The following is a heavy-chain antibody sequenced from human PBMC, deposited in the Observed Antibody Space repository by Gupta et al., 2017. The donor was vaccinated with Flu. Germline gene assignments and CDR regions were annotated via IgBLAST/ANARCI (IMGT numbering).Heavy chain of an antibody. CDR3: AREIKRWHAFDI. V-gene: IGHV3-21*01. D-gene: IGHD6-19*01. CDR1: GFTFSSYS. Sequence: EVQLVESGGGLVKPGGSLRLSCAASGFTFSSYSLTWVRQAPGKGLEWVSSISSSSYIYYADSVKGRFTISRDNAKNSLYLQMNSLRAEDTAVYYCAREIKRWHAFDIWGQGTMVTVSS. CDR2: ISSSSYI. J-gene: IGHJ3*02.